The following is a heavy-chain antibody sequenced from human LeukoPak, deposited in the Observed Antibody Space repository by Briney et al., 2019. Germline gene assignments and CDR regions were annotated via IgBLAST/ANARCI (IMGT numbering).Heavy chain of an antibody. D-gene: IGHD1-1*01. CDR1: GFTFSDSA. V-gene: IGHV3-73*01. CDR2: IRSKAKNYAT. Sequence: AGGSLRLSCAASGFTFSDSAVHWVRHAPGKGLEWVGRIRSKAKNYATVYDASVKGRFAISRDDSKNTAYLQMNSLKTEDAAVYYCSSGYYYDDYGMDVWGQGTTVTVSS. CDR3: SSGYYYDDYGMDV. J-gene: IGHJ6*02.